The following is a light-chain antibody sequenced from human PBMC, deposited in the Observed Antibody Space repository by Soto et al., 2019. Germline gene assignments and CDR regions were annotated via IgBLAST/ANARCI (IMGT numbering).Light chain of an antibody. J-gene: IGKJ4*01. CDR1: QSVSSN. CDR3: QQHKNWLALT. CDR2: GAS. Sequence: ELVWPQSQAPLSVSAGERPTLSGEASQSVSSNLAWYQQKPGQAPRLLIYGASTRATGIPARFSGSGSGTEFTLTISSLQSEDFAVYYCQQHKNWLALTFGGGTKVDIK. V-gene: IGKV3-15*01.